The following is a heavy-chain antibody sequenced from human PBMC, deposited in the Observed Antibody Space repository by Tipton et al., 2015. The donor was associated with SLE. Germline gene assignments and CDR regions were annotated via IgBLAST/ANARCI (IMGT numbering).Heavy chain of an antibody. D-gene: IGHD3-16*01. V-gene: IGHV4-38-2*01. CDR3: ACLYGSTFPRDY. J-gene: IGHJ4*02. CDR2: IFHSGDT. Sequence: TLSLTCAVSGYSIRSGYYWAWIRQPPGRGLEWIGAIFHSGDTFYNPSLKDRLTISVDTPKNQFSLRLTSVTAADTAVYFCACLYGSTFPRDYWGQGTLVTVSS. CDR1: GYSIRSGYY.